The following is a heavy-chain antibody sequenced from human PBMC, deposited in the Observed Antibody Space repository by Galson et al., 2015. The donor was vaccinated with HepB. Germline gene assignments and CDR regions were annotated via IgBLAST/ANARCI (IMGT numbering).Heavy chain of an antibody. D-gene: IGHD3-3*01. CDR3: ARDRFWSAWYAGQEQFDY. J-gene: IGHJ4*02. CDR1: GYTFTSYG. V-gene: IGHV1-18*01. CDR2: ISAYNGNT. Sequence: SVKVSCKASGYTFTSYGISWVRQAPGQGLEWMGWISAYNGNTNYAQKLQGRVTMTTDTSTSTAYMELRSLRSDDTAVFYCARDRFWSAWYAGQEQFDYWGQGTLVTVSS.